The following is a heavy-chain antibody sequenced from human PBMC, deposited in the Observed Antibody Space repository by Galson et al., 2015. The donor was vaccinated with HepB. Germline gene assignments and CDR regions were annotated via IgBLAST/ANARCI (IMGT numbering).Heavy chain of an antibody. CDR3: AANNCSSTSCYSEYYYYYYGMDV. V-gene: IGHV1-24*01. J-gene: IGHJ6*02. CDR2: FDPEDGET. D-gene: IGHD2-2*01. CDR1: GYTLTELS. Sequence: SVKVSCKVSGYTLTELSMHWVRQAPGKGLEWMGGFDPEDGETIYAQKFQGRVTMTEDTSTDTAYMELSSLRSEDTAVYYCAANNCSSTSCYSEYYYYYYGMDVWGQGTTVTVSS.